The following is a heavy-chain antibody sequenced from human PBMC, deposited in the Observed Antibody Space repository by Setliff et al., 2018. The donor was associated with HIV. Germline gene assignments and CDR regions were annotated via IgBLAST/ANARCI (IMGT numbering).Heavy chain of an antibody. D-gene: IGHD6-13*01. CDR2: ISAYNGNT. Sequence: EASVKVSCKASGYTFTSYGISWVRQAPGQGLEWMGWISAYNGNTNYAQKLQGRVTMTTDTSTSTAYMELRSLRSDDTAVYYCARDQVAFIAAAGTGDCAFDIWGQGTRVTVSS. CDR1: GYTFTSYG. J-gene: IGHJ3*02. V-gene: IGHV1-18*01. CDR3: ARDQVAFIAAAGTGDCAFDI.